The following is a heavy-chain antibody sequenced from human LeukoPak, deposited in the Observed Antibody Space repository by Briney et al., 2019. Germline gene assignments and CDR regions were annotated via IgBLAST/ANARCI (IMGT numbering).Heavy chain of an antibody. CDR3: ARGRRSGPGFDY. CDR2: INHSGST. J-gene: IGHJ4*02. V-gene: IGHV4-34*01. CDR1: GFSFSSYW. Sequence: GSLRLSCAASGFSFSSYWMSWVRQAPGKGLEWIGEINHSGSTNYNPSLKSRVTISVDTSKNQFSLKLSSVTAADTAVYYCARGRRSGPGFDYWGQGTLVSVSS. D-gene: IGHD3-3*01.